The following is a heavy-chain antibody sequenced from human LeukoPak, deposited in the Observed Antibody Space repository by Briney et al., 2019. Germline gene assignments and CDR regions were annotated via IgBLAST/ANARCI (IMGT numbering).Heavy chain of an antibody. CDR2: ISGSGGIT. V-gene: IGHV3-23*01. J-gene: IGHJ6*02. CDR3: AKGVVSGTLYYYGMDV. D-gene: IGHD6-13*01. CDR1: GFTFRSYG. Sequence: QPGGSLRLSCAASGFTFRSYGMSWVRQAPGKGGEWVSDISGSGGITYYADSVKCRFIISRDNSKNSLYLQMNILTAEDTATYYCAKGVVSGTLYYYGMDVWGQGTTVIVSS.